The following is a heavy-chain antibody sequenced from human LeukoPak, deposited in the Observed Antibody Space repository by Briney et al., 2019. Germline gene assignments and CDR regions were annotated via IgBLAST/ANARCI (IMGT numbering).Heavy chain of an antibody. D-gene: IGHD5-18*01. CDR3: ASVDTNEYYFDY. V-gene: IGHV3-53*01. CDR1: GFTFSSNY. Sequence: GGSLRLSCAASGFTFSSNYMSWVRQAPGKGLEWVSVIYSGGSTYYADSVKGRFTISRDNSKNTLYLQMNSLRAEDTAVYYCASVDTNEYYFDYWGQGTLVTVSS. CDR2: IYSGGST. J-gene: IGHJ4*02.